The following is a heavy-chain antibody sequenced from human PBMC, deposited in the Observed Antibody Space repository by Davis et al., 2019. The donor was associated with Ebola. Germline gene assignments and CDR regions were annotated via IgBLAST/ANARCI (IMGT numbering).Heavy chain of an antibody. CDR1: VITFSSYA. CDR3: AGGYSSSWKTIYYYYGMDV. CDR2: ISGSGGST. Sequence: ESLKISCADSVITFSSYAMTWVRQAPGKGLEWVSAISGSGGSTYYADSVKGRFTISRDNSTNTLYLQMNSLRAEDTAVYYCAGGYSSSWKTIYYYYGMDVWGQGTTVTVSS. J-gene: IGHJ6*02. D-gene: IGHD6-13*01. V-gene: IGHV3-23*01.